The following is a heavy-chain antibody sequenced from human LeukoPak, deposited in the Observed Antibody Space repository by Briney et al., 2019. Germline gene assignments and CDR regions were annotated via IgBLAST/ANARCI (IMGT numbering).Heavy chain of an antibody. Sequence: GGSLRLSCAASGFTFSSYGMHWVRQAPGKGLEWVAVIWYDGSNKYYADSVKGRFTISRDNSKNTLYLQMNSLRAEDTAAYYCAKNAGGYYDSSGMKYYFDYWGQGTLVTVSS. J-gene: IGHJ4*02. CDR1: GFTFSSYG. CDR2: IWYDGSNK. CDR3: AKNAGGYYDSSGMKYYFDY. V-gene: IGHV3-33*06. D-gene: IGHD3-22*01.